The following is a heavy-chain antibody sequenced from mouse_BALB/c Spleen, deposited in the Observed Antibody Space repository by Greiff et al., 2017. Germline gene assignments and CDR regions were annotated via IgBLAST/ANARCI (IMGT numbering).Heavy chain of an antibody. V-gene: IGHV1-15*01. Sequence: VQLQQSGAELVKPGASVTLSCKASGYTFTDYEMHWVKQTPVHGLEWIGAIDPETGGTAYNQKFKGKATLTADKSSSTAYMELRSLTSEDSAVYYCTMDYDGYAMDYWGQGTSVTVSS. CDR1: GYTFTDYE. J-gene: IGHJ4*01. CDR3: TMDYDGYAMDY. CDR2: IDPETGGT. D-gene: IGHD2-4*01.